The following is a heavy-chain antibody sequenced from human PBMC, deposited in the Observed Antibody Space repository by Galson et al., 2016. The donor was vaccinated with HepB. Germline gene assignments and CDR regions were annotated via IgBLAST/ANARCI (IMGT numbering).Heavy chain of an antibody. CDR2: IRSKAYGGTT. CDR1: GFTLDDYA. V-gene: IGHV3-49*03. Sequence: SLRLSCAASGFTLDDYAMTWFRQAPGQGLEWVGMIRSKAYGGTTEYAAFVKGTFSISRDDSKSIAYLQMNSLKTEDTAVYYCTRGGADGKAFDLWGQGTMVSVSS. J-gene: IGHJ3*01. D-gene: IGHD4-23*01. CDR3: TRGGADGKAFDL.